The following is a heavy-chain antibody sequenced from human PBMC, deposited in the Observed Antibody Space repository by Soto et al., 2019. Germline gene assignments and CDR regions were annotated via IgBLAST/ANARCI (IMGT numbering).Heavy chain of an antibody. CDR2: FDPEDGET. CDR1: GYSLTELS. D-gene: IGHD1-7*01. J-gene: IGHJ6*02. CDR3: ATGGTGTTTISYYYYGMDV. Sequence: VASVKVSCKVSGYSLTELSMHWVRQAPGKGLEWMGGFDPEDGETIYAQKFQGRVTMTEDTSTDTAYMELSSLRSEDTAVYYCATGGTGTTTISYYYYGMDVWGQGTTVTVSS. V-gene: IGHV1-24*01.